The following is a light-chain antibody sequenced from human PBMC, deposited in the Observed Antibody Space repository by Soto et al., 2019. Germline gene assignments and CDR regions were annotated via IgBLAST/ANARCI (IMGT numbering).Light chain of an antibody. CDR3: AFWDDSLNGLYV. CDR1: SSTIGSNA. J-gene: IGLJ1*01. CDR2: RVN. V-gene: IGLV1-44*01. Sequence: QSVLTQPPSASGTPGQRVTISCSGSSSTIGSNAVDWYQQLPGTAPKLLIFRVNQRPSGVPDRFSGSKSGTSASLAISGLQSEDKADYYCAFWDDSLNGLYVFGTGTKLTVL.